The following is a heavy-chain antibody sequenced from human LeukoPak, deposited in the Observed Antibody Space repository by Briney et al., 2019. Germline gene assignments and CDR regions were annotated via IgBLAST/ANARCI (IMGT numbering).Heavy chain of an antibody. V-gene: IGHV3-23*01. CDR1: GFTFSSYA. D-gene: IGHD3-22*01. Sequence: PGGSLRLSCAASGFTFSSYAMSWVRQAPGKGLEWVSTISGSGGSTYYADSVKGRFTISRDNSKNTLYLQMNSLRAEDTAVYYCAKDLPRKWLHHSENAFDIWGQGTMVTVSS. J-gene: IGHJ3*02. CDR3: AKDLPRKWLHHSENAFDI. CDR2: ISGSGGST.